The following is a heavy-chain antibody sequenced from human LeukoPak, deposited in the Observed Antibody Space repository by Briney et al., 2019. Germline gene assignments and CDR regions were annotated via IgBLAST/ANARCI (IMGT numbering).Heavy chain of an antibody. J-gene: IGHJ6*02. CDR2: ISYDGSNK. V-gene: IGHV3-30-3*01. Sequence: PGGSLRLSCAASGFTFSSYAMHWVRQAPGKGLEWVAVISYDGSNKYYADSVKGRFTISRDNSKNTLYLQMNSLRAEDTAVYYCARSLSQYYGMDVWGQGTTVTVSS. CDR1: GFTFSSYA. CDR3: ARSLSQYYGMDV.